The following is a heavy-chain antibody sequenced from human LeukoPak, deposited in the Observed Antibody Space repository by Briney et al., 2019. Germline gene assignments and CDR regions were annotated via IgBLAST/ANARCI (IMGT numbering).Heavy chain of an antibody. CDR2: IYSGGST. CDR1: GFTVSSNY. D-gene: IGHD3-3*01. CDR3: ARDLGGPKAYYYGMDI. J-gene: IGHJ6*02. Sequence: PGGSLRLSCAASGFTVSSNYMSWVRQAPGKGLEWVSVIYSGGSTYYADSVKGRFTISRDNSKNTVYLQMNSVRAEDTAVYYCARDLGGPKAYYYGMDIWGQGTTVTVSS. V-gene: IGHV3-53*01.